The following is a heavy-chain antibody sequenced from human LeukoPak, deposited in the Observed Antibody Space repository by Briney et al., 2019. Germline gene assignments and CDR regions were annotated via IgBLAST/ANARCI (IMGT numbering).Heavy chain of an antibody. V-gene: IGHV4-30-4*01. CDR2: IYYSGST. CDR1: GGSISSGDYY. Sequence: SQTLSLTCTVSGGSISSGDYYWSWIRQPPGKGLEWIGYIYYSGSTYYNPSLKSRVTISVDTSKNQSSLKLSSVTAADTAVYYCARDSSGWYSDYWGQGTLVTVSS. J-gene: IGHJ4*02. CDR3: ARDSSGWYSDY. D-gene: IGHD6-19*01.